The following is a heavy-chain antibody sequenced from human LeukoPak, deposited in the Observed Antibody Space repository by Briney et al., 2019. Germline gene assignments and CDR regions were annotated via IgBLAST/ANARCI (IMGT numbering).Heavy chain of an antibody. J-gene: IGHJ3*02. CDR2: INHSGST. V-gene: IGHV4-34*01. CDR1: GGSFSGYY. CDR3: ARVQGYYDSSGYYAGDAFDI. Sequence: SETLSLTCAVYGGSFSGYYWSWIRQPPGKGLEWIGEINHSGSTNYNPSLKSRVTISVDTSKNQFSLKLSSVTAADTAVYYCARVQGYYDSSGYYAGDAFDIWGQGTMVTVSS. D-gene: IGHD3-22*01.